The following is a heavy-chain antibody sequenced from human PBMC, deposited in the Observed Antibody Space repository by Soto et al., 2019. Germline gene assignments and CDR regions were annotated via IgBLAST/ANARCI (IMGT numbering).Heavy chain of an antibody. J-gene: IGHJ3*02. Sequence: QVQLVESGGGVVQPGRSLRLSCAASGSTFSSYGMHWVRQAPGKGLEWVAVIWYDGSNKYYADSVKGRFTISRDNSKNTLYLQMNSLRAEDTAVYYCAREAGGTGAFDIWGQGTMVTVSS. V-gene: IGHV3-33*01. CDR1: GSTFSSYG. CDR3: AREAGGTGAFDI. D-gene: IGHD1-1*01. CDR2: IWYDGSNK.